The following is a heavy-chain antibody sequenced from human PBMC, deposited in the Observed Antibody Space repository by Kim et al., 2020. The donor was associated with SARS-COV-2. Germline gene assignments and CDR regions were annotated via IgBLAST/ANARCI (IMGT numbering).Heavy chain of an antibody. CDR2: IWYDGSNK. CDR3: ARVGYYDSSGYIDY. J-gene: IGHJ4*02. V-gene: IGHV3-33*01. D-gene: IGHD3-22*01. CDR1: GFTFSSYG. Sequence: GGSLRLSCAASGFTFSSYGMHWVRQAPGKGLEWVAVIWYDGSNKYYADSVKGRFTISRDNSKNTLYLQMNSLRAEDTAVYYCARVGYYDSSGYIDYWGQGTLVTVSS.